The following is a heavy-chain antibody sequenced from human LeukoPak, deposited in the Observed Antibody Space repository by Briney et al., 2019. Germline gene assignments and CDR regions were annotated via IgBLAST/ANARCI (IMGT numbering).Heavy chain of an antibody. CDR3: AKGDWNDGAGYFDY. CDR2: ISGSGGST. D-gene: IGHD1-1*01. Sequence: GGSLRLSCAASGFTFSSYAMSWVRQAPGKGLEWVSAISGSGGSTYYAGSVKGRFTISRDNSKNTLYLQMNSLRAEDTAVYYCAKGDWNDGAGYFDYWGQGTLVTVSS. V-gene: IGHV3-23*01. J-gene: IGHJ4*02. CDR1: GFTFSSYA.